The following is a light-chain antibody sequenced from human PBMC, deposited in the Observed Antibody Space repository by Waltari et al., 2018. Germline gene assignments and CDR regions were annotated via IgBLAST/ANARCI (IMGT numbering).Light chain of an antibody. V-gene: IGKV1-12*01. Sequence: DIQLTQSPSSVSASIGDRVTISCRASQGISSWLAWYQQRPVKAPNLLIYAASSLHTGVPSRFSGSGSGTDFTLTISSLQPEDFGTYYCQQAYGFPRTVGQGTKVEIK. CDR2: AAS. J-gene: IGKJ1*01. CDR1: QGISSW. CDR3: QQAYGFPRT.